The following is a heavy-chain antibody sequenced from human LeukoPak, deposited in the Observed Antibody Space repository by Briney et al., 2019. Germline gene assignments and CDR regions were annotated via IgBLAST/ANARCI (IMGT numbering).Heavy chain of an antibody. CDR3: ARGGMTTVTTTRNYFDY. CDR2: INHSGST. CDR1: GGSFSGYY. J-gene: IGHJ4*02. D-gene: IGHD4-17*01. Sequence: SETLSLTCAVYGGSFSGYYRSWIRQPPGKGLEWIGEINHSGSTNYNPSLKSRVTISVDTSKNQFSLKLSSVTAADTAVYYCARGGMTTVTTTRNYFDYWGQGTLVTVSS. V-gene: IGHV4-34*01.